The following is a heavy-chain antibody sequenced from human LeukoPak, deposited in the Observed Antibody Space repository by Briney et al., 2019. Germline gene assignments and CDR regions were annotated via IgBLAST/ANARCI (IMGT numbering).Heavy chain of an antibody. V-gene: IGHV3-23*01. CDR1: GFTFSSYA. CDR3: AKVAAAGSSLPYYYGMDV. CDR2: ISGSGGST. D-gene: IGHD6-13*01. J-gene: IGHJ6*02. Sequence: GGSLRLSCAASGFTFSSYAMSWVRQAPGKGLEWVSAISGSGGSTYYADSVKGRFTISRDNSKNTLYLQMNSLRAEDTAAYYCAKVAAAGSSLPYYYGMDVWGQGTTVTVSS.